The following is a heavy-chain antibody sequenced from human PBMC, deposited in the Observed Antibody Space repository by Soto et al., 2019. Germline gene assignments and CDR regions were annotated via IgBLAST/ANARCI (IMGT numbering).Heavy chain of an antibody. CDR2: ISPSGGST. V-gene: IGHV1-46*01. CDR3: ARVGGLVGANTSFDY. CDR1: GYTFTSYY. J-gene: IGHJ4*02. Sequence: ASVKVSCKASGYTFTSYYMHWVRQAPGQGLEWMGIISPSGGSTSYAQKFQGRVTMTRDTSTSTVYMELSSLRSEDTAVCYCARVGGLVGANTSFDYWGQGTLVTVSS. D-gene: IGHD1-26*01.